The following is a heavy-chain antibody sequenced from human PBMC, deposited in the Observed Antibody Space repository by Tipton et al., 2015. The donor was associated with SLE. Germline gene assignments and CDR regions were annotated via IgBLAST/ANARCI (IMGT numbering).Heavy chain of an antibody. V-gene: IGHV4-38-2*01. D-gene: IGHD6-13*01. J-gene: IGHJ4*02. Sequence: LRLSCAVSGYSISSGYYWGWIRQPPGKGLEWIGSIYHSGSTNYNPSLKSRVTISVDTSKNQFSLKLSSVTAADTAVYYCARVPAAAGTGNDWGQGTLVTVSS. CDR3: ARVPAAAGTGND. CDR1: GYSISSGYY. CDR2: IYHSGST.